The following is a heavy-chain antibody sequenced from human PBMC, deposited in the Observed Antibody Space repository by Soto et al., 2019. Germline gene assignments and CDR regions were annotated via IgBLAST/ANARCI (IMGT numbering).Heavy chain of an antibody. CDR1: GFTFSSYA. J-gene: IGHJ6*02. D-gene: IGHD3-10*01. Sequence: QVQLVESGGGVVQPGRSLRLSCAASGFTFSSYAMHWVRQAPGKGLEWVAVISYDGSNKYYADSVKGRFTISRDNSKKTLYLQMNSLRAEDTAVYYCARDPPAMVRGVILYGMDVWGQGTTVTVSS. V-gene: IGHV3-30-3*01. CDR3: ARDPPAMVRGVILYGMDV. CDR2: ISYDGSNK.